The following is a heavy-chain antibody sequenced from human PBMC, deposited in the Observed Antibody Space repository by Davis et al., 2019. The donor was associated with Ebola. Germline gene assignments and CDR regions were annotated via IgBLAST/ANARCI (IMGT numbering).Heavy chain of an antibody. CDR3: ARGATRAAPGGFWFDP. D-gene: IGHD6-6*01. CDR2: MNPNTCDT. J-gene: IGHJ5*02. Sequence: ASVKVSCKASGYSFTNYFVHWVRQAPGQGLEWMGWMNPNTCDTNYAQKFQGRVTFTSDTSTSTAYMELSSVRSEDTAIYYCARGATRAAPGGFWFDPWGQGTLVTVSS. V-gene: IGHV1/OR15-1*04. CDR1: GYSFTNYF.